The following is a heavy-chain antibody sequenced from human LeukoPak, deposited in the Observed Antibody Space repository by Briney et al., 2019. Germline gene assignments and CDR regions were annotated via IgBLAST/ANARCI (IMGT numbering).Heavy chain of an antibody. Sequence: GGSLRLSCAASGFTFSIYTMHWVRQAPGKGLEWVAVISYDGSNTYYADSVKGRFTISRDNSKNTLYLQMNSLRADDTAVYYCAREPAANSDFDYWGQGTLVIVSS. CDR3: AREPAANSDFDY. CDR2: ISYDGSNT. J-gene: IGHJ4*02. CDR1: GFTFSIYT. D-gene: IGHD1-1*01. V-gene: IGHV3-30-3*01.